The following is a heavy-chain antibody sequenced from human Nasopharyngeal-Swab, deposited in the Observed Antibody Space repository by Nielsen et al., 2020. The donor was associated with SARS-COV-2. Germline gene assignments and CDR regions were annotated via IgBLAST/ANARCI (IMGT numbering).Heavy chain of an antibody. V-gene: IGHV3-73*01. CDR1: GFIFSASA. CDR3: TTDFYFDY. CDR2: IGDKDHNYAT. Sequence: GESLKISCAASGFIFSASAIHWVRQAFGKGLEWVCRIGDKDHNYATTYGASVQGRFTISRDDSKNTAFLQMDSLKTEDTALYYCTTDFYFDYWGQGTLVTVSS. J-gene: IGHJ4*02.